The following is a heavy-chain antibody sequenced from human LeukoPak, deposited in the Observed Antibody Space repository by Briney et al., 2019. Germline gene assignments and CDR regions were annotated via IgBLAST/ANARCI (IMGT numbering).Heavy chain of an antibody. Sequence: QPGGSLLLSCAASGFTVSSNYMSWVRQAPGKGVEWVSVIYSGGSTYYADSVKGRFTISRDNSKNTLYLQMNSLRAEDTAVYYCARLWSGYYGDYWGQGTLVTVS. CDR1: GFTVSSNY. D-gene: IGHD3-3*01. J-gene: IGHJ4*02. CDR3: ARLWSGYYGDY. V-gene: IGHV3-53*01. CDR2: IYSGGST.